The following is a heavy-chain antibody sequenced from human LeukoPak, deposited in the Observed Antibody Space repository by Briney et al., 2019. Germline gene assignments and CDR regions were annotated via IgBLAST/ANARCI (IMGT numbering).Heavy chain of an antibody. Sequence: GESLKISCKGSGYSFTSYWIGWVRQMPGKGLEWMGTMYPGDSDTRYSPSFQGQVTISADKPISTAYLQWSSLKASDTAMYYCARRHSYGSNWFDPWGLGTLVTVSS. CDR3: ARRHSYGSNWFDP. CDR2: MYPGDSDT. V-gene: IGHV5-51*01. D-gene: IGHD5-18*01. J-gene: IGHJ5*02. CDR1: GYSFTSYW.